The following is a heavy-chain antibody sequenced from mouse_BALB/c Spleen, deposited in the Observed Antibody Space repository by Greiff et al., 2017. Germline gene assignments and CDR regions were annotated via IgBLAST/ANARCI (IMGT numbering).Heavy chain of an antibody. V-gene: IGHV1-54*01. D-gene: IGHD4-1*01. J-gene: IGHJ2*01. CDR3: ARWGTGTFDY. CDR2: INPGSGGT. Sequence: QVQLQQSGAELVRPGTSVKVSCKASGYAFTNYLIEWVKQRPGQGLEWIGVINPGSGGTNYNEKFKGKATLTADKSSSTAYMQLSSLTSDDSAVYCCARWGTGTFDYWGQGTTLTVSS. CDR1: GYAFTNYL.